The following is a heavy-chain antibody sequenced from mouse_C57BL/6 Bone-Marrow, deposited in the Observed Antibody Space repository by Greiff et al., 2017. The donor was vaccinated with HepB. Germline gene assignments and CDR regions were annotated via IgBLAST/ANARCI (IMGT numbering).Heavy chain of an antibody. Sequence: EVQLQQSGPELVKPGASVKISCKASGYTFTDYYMNWVKQSHGKSLEWIGDINPNNGGTSYNQKFKGKATLTVDKSSSTAYMELRSLTSEDSAVYYCARGGGWLLRAMDYWGQGTSVTVSS. J-gene: IGHJ4*01. V-gene: IGHV1-26*01. CDR1: GYTFTDYY. CDR3: ARGGGWLLRAMDY. CDR2: INPNNGGT. D-gene: IGHD2-3*01.